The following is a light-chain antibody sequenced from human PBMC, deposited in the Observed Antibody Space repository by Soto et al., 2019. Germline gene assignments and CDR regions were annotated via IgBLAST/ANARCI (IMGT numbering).Light chain of an antibody. CDR3: QSYGNCLIGYV. J-gene: IGLJ1*01. V-gene: IGLV1-40*01. CDR1: RSNIGAGSA. Sequence: QSVLTQPPSLSGAPGQRVTISCTGSRSNIGAGSAVHWYQQLPGAAPKILSSGNNNRPSGVPDRFSDSKSGTSASLAITGLQAEDEADYYCQSYGNCLIGYVFGSGTKVTVL. CDR2: GNN.